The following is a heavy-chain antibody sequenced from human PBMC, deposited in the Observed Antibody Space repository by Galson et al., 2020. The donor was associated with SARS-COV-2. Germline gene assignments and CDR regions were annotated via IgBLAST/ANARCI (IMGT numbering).Heavy chain of an antibody. V-gene: IGHV3-48*02. D-gene: IGHD2-2*01. Sequence: GESLKISCAASGFSITTYTMNWVRQAPGKGLEWLSYITTTSNSIFYADSVKGRFTISRDNFDNSLYLQMDSLRDEDTAVYYCAREFRGYCSSSGCYYGAFDIWGQGTMVTVSS. J-gene: IGHJ3*02. CDR2: ITTTSNSI. CDR3: AREFRGYCSSSGCYYGAFDI. CDR1: GFSITTYT.